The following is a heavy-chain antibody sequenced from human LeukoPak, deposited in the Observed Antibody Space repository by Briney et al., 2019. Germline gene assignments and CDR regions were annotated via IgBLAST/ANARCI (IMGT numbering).Heavy chain of an antibody. J-gene: IGHJ6*03. CDR2: ISSSGSTI. V-gene: IGHV3-11*01. D-gene: IGHD3-10*01. CDR1: GGSFSGYY. Sequence: LSLTCAVYGGSFSGYYWSWIRQAPGQGLEWGSYISSSGSTIYYADSVKGRFTISRYNAKNSLYLQMNTLRAEDTAVYYCARSTMVRGVINSYYYYYMDVWGKGTTVTISS. CDR3: ARSTMVRGVINSYYYYYMDV.